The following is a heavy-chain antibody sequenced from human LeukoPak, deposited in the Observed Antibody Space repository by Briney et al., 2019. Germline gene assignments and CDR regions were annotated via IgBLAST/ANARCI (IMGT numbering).Heavy chain of an antibody. Sequence: GGSLRLSCAASGFTFSSYSMNWVRQAPGKGLEWVSSISSSSSYIYYADSVKGRFTISRDNAKNSLYLQMNSLRAEDTAVYYCARGPTAITIFGAHPGGDYWGQGTLVTVSS. CDR1: GFTFSSYS. CDR3: ARGPTAITIFGAHPGGDY. J-gene: IGHJ4*02. V-gene: IGHV3-21*01. CDR2: ISSSSSYI. D-gene: IGHD3-3*01.